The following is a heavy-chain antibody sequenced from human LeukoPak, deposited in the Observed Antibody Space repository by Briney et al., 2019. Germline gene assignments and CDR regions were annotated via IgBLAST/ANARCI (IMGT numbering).Heavy chain of an antibody. CDR3: AKDSAF. D-gene: IGHD3-10*01. J-gene: IGHJ4*02. V-gene: IGHV3-23*01. CDR1: GFIFSNYD. CDR2: ISGSGRST. Sequence: PGGSLRLSCVASGFIFSNYDMRWVRQAPGKGLEWVSSISGSGRSTYYAESVKGRFTISRDNSKNTLDLHMYSLRAEDTAVYYCAKDSAFWGQGTLVTVAS.